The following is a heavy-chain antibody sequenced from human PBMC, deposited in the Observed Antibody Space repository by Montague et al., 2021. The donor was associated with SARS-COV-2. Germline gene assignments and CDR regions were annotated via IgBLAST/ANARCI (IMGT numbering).Heavy chain of an antibody. CDR2: IRTKAYGGTS. J-gene: IGHJ3*02. D-gene: IGHD2-2*01. Sequence: SLRLSCAASGFTFGYYAMYWFRQAPGKGLVWVGLIRTKAYGGTSAYAASVKGRFTISRDDYKIIPYLQINSLKTEDTAVYYCTRQFVGQGYCSSTRCSDAFDTWGQGTMVTVAS. CDR3: TRQFVGQGYCSSTRCSDAFDT. CDR1: GFTFGYYA. V-gene: IGHV3-49*03.